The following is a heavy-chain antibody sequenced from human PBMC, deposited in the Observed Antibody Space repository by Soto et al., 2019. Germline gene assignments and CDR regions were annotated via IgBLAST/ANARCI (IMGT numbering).Heavy chain of an antibody. CDR1: GFIFSASA. CDR3: SVHWNDEPY. V-gene: IGHV3-73*02. Sequence: EVHLVESGGGLVQPGGSLKVSCEASGFIFSASAIHWVRQAPGKGLEWVGRMKNKANNYATLYAESVKGRFTVSRDDSKNTAYLQINSLTTYDSALYYCSVHWNDEPYWGQGTLVTVSS. CDR2: MKNKANNYAT. D-gene: IGHD1-1*01. J-gene: IGHJ4*02.